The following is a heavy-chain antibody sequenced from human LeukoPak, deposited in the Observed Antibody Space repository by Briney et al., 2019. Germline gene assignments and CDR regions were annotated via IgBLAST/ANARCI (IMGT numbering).Heavy chain of an antibody. Sequence: PGGSLRLSCAASGFTFSTYSMNWVRQAPGKGLEWASSISSSSSYIYYADSVKGRFTISRDNAKNSLYLQMNSLRAEDTAVYYCARDRIAVAGTWWFDPWGQGTLVTVSS. J-gene: IGHJ5*02. CDR2: ISSSSSYI. V-gene: IGHV3-21*01. CDR3: ARDRIAVAGTWWFDP. CDR1: GFTFSTYS. D-gene: IGHD6-19*01.